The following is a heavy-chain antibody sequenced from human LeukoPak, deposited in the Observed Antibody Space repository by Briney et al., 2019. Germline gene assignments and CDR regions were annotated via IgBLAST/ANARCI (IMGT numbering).Heavy chain of an antibody. Sequence: ASVKVSCKASGYTFTGYYMHWVRQAPGQGLEWMGWINPNSGGTNYAQKFQGRVTMTRDTSISTAYMELGRLRSDDTAVYYCARVSVVPAGFDPWGQGTLVTVSS. CDR2: INPNSGGT. CDR1: GYTFTGYY. CDR3: ARVSVVPAGFDP. V-gene: IGHV1-2*02. J-gene: IGHJ5*02. D-gene: IGHD2-2*01.